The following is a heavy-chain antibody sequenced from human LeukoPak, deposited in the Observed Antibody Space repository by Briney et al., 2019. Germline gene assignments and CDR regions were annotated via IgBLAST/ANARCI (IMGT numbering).Heavy chain of an antibody. CDR3: ARDLYYYDSSGYYLDVFDI. Sequence: GGSLRLSCAASGFTFSSYWMTWVRQAPGKGLEWVANIKEDGSNKSYVDSVKGRFTISRDNAKNSLYLQMSSLRAEDTAVYYCARDLYYYDSSGYYLDVFDIWGQGTMVTVSS. CDR1: GFTFSSYW. J-gene: IGHJ3*02. CDR2: IKEDGSNK. D-gene: IGHD3-22*01. V-gene: IGHV3-7*01.